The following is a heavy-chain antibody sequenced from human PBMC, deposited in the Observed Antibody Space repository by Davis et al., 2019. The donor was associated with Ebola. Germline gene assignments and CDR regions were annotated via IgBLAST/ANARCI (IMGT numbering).Heavy chain of an antibody. D-gene: IGHD2-2*01. CDR3: ARGRIVVVPAAMGPYYYYGMDV. CDR1: GGSISSSSYY. CDR2: INHSGST. Sequence: SETLSLTCTVSGGSISSSSYYWSWIRQPPGKGLEWIGEINHSGSTTYNPSLKSRVTISVDTSKNQFSLKLSSVTAADTAVYYCARGRIVVVPAAMGPYYYYGMDVWGQGTTVTVSS. V-gene: IGHV4-39*07. J-gene: IGHJ6*02.